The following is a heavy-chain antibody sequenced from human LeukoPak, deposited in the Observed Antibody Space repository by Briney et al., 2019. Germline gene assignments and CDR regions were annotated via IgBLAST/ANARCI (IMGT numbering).Heavy chain of an antibody. CDR1: RFTFSNDA. CDR3: AKDVVWYCSSTSCSSPGY. CDR2: ISGSGGST. D-gene: IGHD2-2*01. Sequence: GGSLRLSCAASRFTFSNDAMSWVRRAPGKGLEWVSAISGSGGSTFYADSVKGRFTISRDNSKNTLYLQMNSLRPEDTAVYYCAKDVVWYCSSTSCSSPGYWGQGSLVTVSS. J-gene: IGHJ4*02. V-gene: IGHV3-23*01.